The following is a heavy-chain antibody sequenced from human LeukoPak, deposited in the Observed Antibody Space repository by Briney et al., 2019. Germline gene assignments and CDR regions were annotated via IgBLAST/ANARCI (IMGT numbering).Heavy chain of an antibody. CDR1: GFSFSDYY. Sequence: GGSLRLSCAASGFSFSDYYMSWIRQAPGKGLKWVSYISSSGSTKYYADSVKGRFTISRDNSKNTLYLQMNSLRAEDTAVYYCASSSSVVFQHWGQGTLVTVSS. D-gene: IGHD2-15*01. V-gene: IGHV3-11*01. CDR2: ISSSGSTK. J-gene: IGHJ1*01. CDR3: ASSSSVVFQH.